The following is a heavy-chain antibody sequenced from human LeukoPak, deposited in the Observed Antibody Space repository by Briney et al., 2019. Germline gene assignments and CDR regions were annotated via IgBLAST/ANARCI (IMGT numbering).Heavy chain of an antibody. CDR3: ARESDSSSRNFQH. V-gene: IGHV3-21*01. CDR1: GFTFSSYS. Sequence: PGGSLRLSCAASGFTFSSYSMNWVRQAPGKGLEWVSSISSSSSYIYYADSVKGRFTISRDNAKNSLYLQMNSLRAEDTAVYYCARESDSSSRNFQHWGQGTLVTVSS. J-gene: IGHJ1*01. D-gene: IGHD6-13*01. CDR2: ISSSSSYI.